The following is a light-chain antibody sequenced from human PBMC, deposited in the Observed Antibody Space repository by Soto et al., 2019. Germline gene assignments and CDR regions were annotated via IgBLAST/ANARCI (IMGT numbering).Light chain of an antibody. CDR2: GTS. Sequence: EIELTQSLGTLSLSPGERATLSCRASQSAGNTYLAWYQQKPGQAPRLLIYGTSSRATGIPDRFSGSGSGTEFTLIIDRVEPEDFAVYYCQQYGSSRTFGQGTKVEVK. V-gene: IGKV3-20*01. CDR1: QSAGNTY. J-gene: IGKJ1*01. CDR3: QQYGSSRT.